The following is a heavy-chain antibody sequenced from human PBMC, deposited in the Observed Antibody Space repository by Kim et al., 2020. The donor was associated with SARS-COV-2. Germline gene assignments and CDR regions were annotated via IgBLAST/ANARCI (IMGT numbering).Heavy chain of an antibody. D-gene: IGHD2-2*01. V-gene: IGHV3-7*01. CDR2: IDQDGGER. CDR3: ATHHYAFVNLQS. Sequence: GGSLRLSCAGSGRGFDNFWMDWVRQAPGKGLEWVASIDQDGGERRYVDSAQGRFTISRDNAKKSLYLQMTALRAGDTAVYYCATHHYAFVNLQSWGQGTL. J-gene: IGHJ4*02. CDR1: GRGFDNFW.